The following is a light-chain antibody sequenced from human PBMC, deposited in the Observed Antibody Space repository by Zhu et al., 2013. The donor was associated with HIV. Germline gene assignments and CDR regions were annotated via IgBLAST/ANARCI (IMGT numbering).Light chain of an antibody. CDR2: EVN. Sequence: QSAPTQPASVSGSPGQSITISCTGTRDDVGRNNLVSWYQQYPGKAPKVVIYEVNKRPSGVPDRFSGSKSGNTASLTISGLQSEDEADYYCEAWDDNLKRVFGGGTKLTVL. V-gene: IGLV2-14*02. J-gene: IGLJ3*02. CDR3: EAWDDNLKRV. CDR1: RDDVGRNNL.